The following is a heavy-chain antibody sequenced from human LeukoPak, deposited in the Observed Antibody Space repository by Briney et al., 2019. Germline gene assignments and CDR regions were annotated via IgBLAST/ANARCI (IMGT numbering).Heavy chain of an antibody. CDR3: ATAGGIIEFFDF. CDR2: IIPGGGST. Sequence: ASVKVSCKASGYTCTSKYIHWVRQAPGQGLDWMGMIIPGGGSTTYAQKFRDRVTMTGDASTSTVYMELSGLRSEDTALYYCATAGGIIEFFDFWGRGTLVTVSS. D-gene: IGHD3-16*02. CDR1: GYTCTSKY. V-gene: IGHV1-46*01. J-gene: IGHJ2*01.